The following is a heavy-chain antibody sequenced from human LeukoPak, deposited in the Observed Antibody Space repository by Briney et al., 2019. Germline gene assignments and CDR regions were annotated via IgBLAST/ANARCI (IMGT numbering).Heavy chain of an antibody. Sequence: GGSLRLSCAASGFTFDDYAMHWVRQAPGKGLEWVSGISWNSGSIGYADSVEGRFTISRDNAKNSLYLQMNSLRAEDTALYYCAKDTSYYYDSSGFDYWGQGTLVTVSS. J-gene: IGHJ4*02. CDR3: AKDTSYYYDSSGFDY. D-gene: IGHD3-22*01. CDR2: ISWNSGSI. CDR1: GFTFDDYA. V-gene: IGHV3-9*01.